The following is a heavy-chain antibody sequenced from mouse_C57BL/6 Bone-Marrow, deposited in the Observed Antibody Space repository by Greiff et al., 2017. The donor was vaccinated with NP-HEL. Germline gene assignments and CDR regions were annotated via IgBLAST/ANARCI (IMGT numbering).Heavy chain of an antibody. D-gene: IGHD3-2*02. V-gene: IGHV10-1*01. Sequence: EVQLVESGGGLVQPKGSLKLSCAASGFSFNTYAMNWVRQAPGKGLEWVARIRSKSNNYATYYADSVKDRFTISRDDSESMLYLQMNNLKTEDTAMYYCVRQGIAQATWDYWGQGTTLTVSS. J-gene: IGHJ2*01. CDR3: VRQGIAQATWDY. CDR2: IRSKSNNYAT. CDR1: GFSFNTYA.